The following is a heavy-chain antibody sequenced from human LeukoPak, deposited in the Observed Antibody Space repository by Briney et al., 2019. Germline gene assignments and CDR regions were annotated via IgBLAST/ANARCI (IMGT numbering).Heavy chain of an antibody. CDR2: INGDGSST. D-gene: IGHD3-10*02. Sequence: GGSLRLXCAASGFTYSSYWMHWVRQAPGKGLVSVSRINGDGSSTSYADSVKGRFTISRDNAKNTLYLQMNSLRADGTAVYYCTRDMSPAHFWGQGTLVTVSS. J-gene: IGHJ4*02. CDR3: TRDMSPAHF. CDR1: GFTYSSYW. V-gene: IGHV3-74*01.